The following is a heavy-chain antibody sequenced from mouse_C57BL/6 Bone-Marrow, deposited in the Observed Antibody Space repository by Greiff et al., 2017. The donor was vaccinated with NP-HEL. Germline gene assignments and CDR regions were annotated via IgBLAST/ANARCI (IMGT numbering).Heavy chain of an antibody. CDR2: IGSGGDYI. J-gene: IGHJ3*01. D-gene: IGHD2-5*01. CDR3: TRDRRYSNYGGFAY. Sequence: EVQRVESGEGLVKPGGSLKLSCAASGFTFSSYAMSWVRQTPEKRLEWVAYIGSGGDYIYYADTVKGRFTISRDNARNTLYLQMSSLKSEDTAMYYCTRDRRYSNYGGFAYWGQGTLVTVSA. CDR1: GFTFSSYA. V-gene: IGHV5-9-1*02.